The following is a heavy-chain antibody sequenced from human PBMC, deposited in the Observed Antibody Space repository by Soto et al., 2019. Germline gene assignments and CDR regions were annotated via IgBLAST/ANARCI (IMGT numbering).Heavy chain of an antibody. J-gene: IGHJ4*02. CDR2: IWYDGSNK. CDR3: ARDLYYYDSSGILGY. D-gene: IGHD3-22*01. V-gene: IGHV3-33*01. Sequence: HPGGSLRLSCAASGFTFSSYCMHWVRQAPGKGLEWVAAIWYDGSNKYYADSVKGRFTISRDNSKNTLYLQMNSLRAEDTAVYYCARDLYYYDSSGILGYWGQGTLVTVSS. CDR1: GFTFSSYC.